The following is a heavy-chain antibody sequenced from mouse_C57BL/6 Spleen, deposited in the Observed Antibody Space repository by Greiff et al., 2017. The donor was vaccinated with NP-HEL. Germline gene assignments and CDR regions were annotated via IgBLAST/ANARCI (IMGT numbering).Heavy chain of an antibody. CDR1: GFTFSDYY. CDR3: ARDYDYDGGLAY. J-gene: IGHJ3*01. CDR2: INYDGSST. D-gene: IGHD2-4*01. Sequence: EVMLVESEGGLVQPGSSMKLSCTASGFTFSDYYMAWVRQVPEKGLEWVANINYDGSSTYYLDSLKSRFIISRDNATNILYLQMSSLKSEDTATYYCARDYDYDGGLAYWGQGTLVTVSA. V-gene: IGHV5-16*01.